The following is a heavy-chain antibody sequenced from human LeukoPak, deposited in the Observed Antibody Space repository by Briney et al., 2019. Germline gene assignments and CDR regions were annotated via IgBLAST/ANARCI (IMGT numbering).Heavy chain of an antibody. CDR3: ARSPDWYFDL. J-gene: IGHJ2*01. V-gene: IGHV4-59*12. CDR2: VFDSGGT. CDR1: GGSISNYW. Sequence: SETLSLTCTVSGGSISNYWWSWIRQPPGKGLEWIGYVFDSGGTNYNPSLKSRVTISVDTSKNQFSLKLSSVTAADTAVYYCARSPDWYFDLWGRGTLVTVSS. D-gene: IGHD1-14*01.